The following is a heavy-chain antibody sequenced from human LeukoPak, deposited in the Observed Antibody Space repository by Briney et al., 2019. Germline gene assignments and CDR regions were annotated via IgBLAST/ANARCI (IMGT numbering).Heavy chain of an antibody. D-gene: IGHD2-2*01. CDR1: GDSVSSNSAA. V-gene: IGHV6-1*01. CDR3: ARLHCTTSCYVDY. J-gene: IGHJ4*02. CDR2: TYRRSKWSN. Sequence: SQTLSLTCAISGDSVSSNSAAWNWIRQSPSRGLEWLGRTYRRSKWSNDYAPSAKSRIIINPDTSKNQFSLQLNSVTPEDTAVYYCARLHCTTSCYVDYWGQGTLVTVSS.